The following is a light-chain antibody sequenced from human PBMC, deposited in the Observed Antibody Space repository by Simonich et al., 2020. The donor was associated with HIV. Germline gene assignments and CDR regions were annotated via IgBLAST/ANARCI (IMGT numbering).Light chain of an antibody. CDR1: QSVSSN. V-gene: IGKV3-11*01. Sequence: EIVMTQSPATLSVSPGQRATLSCRASQSVSSNLAWYQQKPGQAPRLLIYDASNRDTGIPARFSGSGSGTDFTLTISSLEPEDFAIYYCQQRSHWPTFGQGTKVEIK. CDR2: DAS. CDR3: QQRSHWPT. J-gene: IGKJ1*01.